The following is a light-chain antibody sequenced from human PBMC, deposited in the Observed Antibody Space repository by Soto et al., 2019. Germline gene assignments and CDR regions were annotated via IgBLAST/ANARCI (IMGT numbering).Light chain of an antibody. CDR1: SSDVGSYNL. CDR2: EVS. CDR3: CSYAGSSTHVV. J-gene: IGLJ2*01. V-gene: IGLV2-23*02. Sequence: QSVLTQPASVSGSPGQSITLSCIGTSSDVGSYNLVSWYQQDPGKAPKLLIYEVSERPSGVSNRFSGSKSGNTASLTISGLQAEDEAEYYCCSYAGSSTHVVFGGGTKLTVL.